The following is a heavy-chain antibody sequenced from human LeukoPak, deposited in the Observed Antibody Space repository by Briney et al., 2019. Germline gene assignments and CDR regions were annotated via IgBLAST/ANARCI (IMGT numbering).Heavy chain of an antibody. J-gene: IGHJ4*02. Sequence: GGSLRLSCAASGFTVSSNYMNWVRQAPGKGLEWVSVIYSGGSTYYADSVKGRFTISRDNSKNTLYLQMNSLRAEDTAVYYCARDSRRILPSDWGQGTLVTVSS. CDR2: IYSGGST. CDR1: GFTVSSNY. V-gene: IGHV3-66*01. D-gene: IGHD2-15*01. CDR3: ARDSRRILPSD.